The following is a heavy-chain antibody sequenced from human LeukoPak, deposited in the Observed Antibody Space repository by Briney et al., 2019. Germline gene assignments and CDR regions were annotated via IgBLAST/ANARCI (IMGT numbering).Heavy chain of an antibody. CDR3: ARYCSSTSCYNEVLDY. CDR1: GFTFSTYW. J-gene: IGHJ4*02. D-gene: IGHD2-2*02. V-gene: IGHV3-7*01. Sequence: GGSLRLSCAASGFTFSTYWMSWVRQAPGKGLEWVANIKQDGSEKYYVDSVKGRSTISRDNAKNSLDLQMNSLRAEDTAIYYCARYCSSTSCYNEVLDYWGQGTLVTVSS. CDR2: IKQDGSEK.